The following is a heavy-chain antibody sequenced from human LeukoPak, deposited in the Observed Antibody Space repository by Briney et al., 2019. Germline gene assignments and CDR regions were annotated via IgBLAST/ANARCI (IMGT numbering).Heavy chain of an antibody. J-gene: IGHJ4*02. V-gene: IGHV3-30*03. CDR3: FRVSSSWYPDY. D-gene: IGHD6-13*01. Sequence: SCKASGFTFSSYGMHWVRQAPGKGLEWVAVISYDGSNKYYADSVKGRFTISRDNSKNTLYLQMNSLRAEDTAVYYCFRVSSSWYPDYWGQGTLVTVSS. CDR1: GFTFSSYG. CDR2: ISYDGSNK.